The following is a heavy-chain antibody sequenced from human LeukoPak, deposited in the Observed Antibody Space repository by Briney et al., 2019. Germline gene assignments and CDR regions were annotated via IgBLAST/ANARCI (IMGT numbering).Heavy chain of an antibody. CDR3: ARSIVLQGIAAAGDFDY. CDR1: GGSISSSSYY. J-gene: IGHJ4*02. CDR2: IYYSGST. D-gene: IGHD6-13*01. V-gene: IGHV4-61*01. Sequence: PSETLSLTCTVSGGSISSSSYYWSWIRQPPGKGLEWIGYIYYSGSTNYNPSLKSRVTISVDTSKTQFSLKLSSVTAADTAVYYCARSIVLQGIAAAGDFDYWGQGTLVTVSS.